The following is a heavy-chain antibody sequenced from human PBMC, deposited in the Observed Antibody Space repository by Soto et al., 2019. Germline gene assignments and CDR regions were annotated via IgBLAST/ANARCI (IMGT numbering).Heavy chain of an antibody. CDR1: GDTFTSYA. J-gene: IGHJ4*02. D-gene: IGHD6-19*01. CDR2: INAVNGNT. Sequence: ASVKVSCKASGDTFTSYAMHWVRQAPGQRLEWMGGINAVNGNTKYAQKFQGRVTITTDTSASTAYMELSSLRSEDTAVYYCASFRSRSAVAAPFDYWGQGTLVTVSS. CDR3: ASFRSRSAVAAPFDY. V-gene: IGHV1-3*01.